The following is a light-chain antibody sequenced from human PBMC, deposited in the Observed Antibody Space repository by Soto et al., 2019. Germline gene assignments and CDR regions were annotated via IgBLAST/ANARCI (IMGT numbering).Light chain of an antibody. V-gene: IGKV1-5*03. CDR1: QSISSW. Sequence: DIQMTQSPSTLSASVGDRVTITCRASQSISSWLAWYQQKPGKAPKLLIYKASSLESGVPSRFSGSGSGTEFTLTISSLQPDDFATYYCQQYNTGGFFGPGTKVDIK. CDR2: KAS. J-gene: IGKJ3*01. CDR3: QQYNTGGF.